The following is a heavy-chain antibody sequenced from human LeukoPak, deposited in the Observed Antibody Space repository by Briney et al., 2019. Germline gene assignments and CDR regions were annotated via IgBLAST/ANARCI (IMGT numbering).Heavy chain of an antibody. CDR1: GGSISSYY. Sequence: SETLSLTCTVSGGSISSYYWSWIRQPPGKGLEWIGYIYYSGSTNYNPSLKSRVTISVDTSKNQFSLKLSSVTAADTAVYYCAREVEMARQFDYWGQGTLVTVSS. CDR3: AREVEMARQFDY. V-gene: IGHV4-59*12. CDR2: IYYSGST. D-gene: IGHD5-24*01. J-gene: IGHJ4*02.